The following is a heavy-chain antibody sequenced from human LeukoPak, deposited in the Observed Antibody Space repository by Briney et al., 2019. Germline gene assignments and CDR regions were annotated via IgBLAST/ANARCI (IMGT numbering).Heavy chain of an antibody. CDR3: ARGKPGTAHRWFDP. D-gene: IGHD6-13*01. V-gene: IGHV4-34*01. CDR1: GGSLSGYY. CDR2: INHSGST. Sequence: PSETLSLTCAVYGGSLSGYYWSWIRQPPGKGLERIGEINHSGSTNYNPSLKSRVNISVDTSKNQFSLKLSSVTAADTAVYYCARGKPGTAHRWFDPWGQGTLVTVSS. J-gene: IGHJ5*02.